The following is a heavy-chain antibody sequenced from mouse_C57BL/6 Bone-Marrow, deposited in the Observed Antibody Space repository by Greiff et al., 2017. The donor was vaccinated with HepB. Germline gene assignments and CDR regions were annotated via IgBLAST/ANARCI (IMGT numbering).Heavy chain of an antibody. CDR1: GYTFTSYW. D-gene: IGHD1-1*01. J-gene: IGHJ4*01. V-gene: IGHV1-64*01. CDR2: IHPNSGST. Sequence: QVQLQQPGAELVKPGASVKLSCKASGYTFTSYWMHWVKQRPGQGLEWIGMIHPNSGSTNYNEKFKSKATLTVDKSSSTAYMQLSSLTSEDSAVYYCVSRGGFYYYGSSHYYAMDYWGQGTSVTVSS. CDR3: VSRGGFYYYGSSHYYAMDY.